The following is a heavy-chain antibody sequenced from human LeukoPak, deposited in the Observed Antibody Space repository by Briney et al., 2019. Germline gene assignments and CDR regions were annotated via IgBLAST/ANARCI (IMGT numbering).Heavy chain of an antibody. CDR3: ARDGGSSWSKDGFDI. CDR2: IYYSGST. CDR1: GGSISSYY. J-gene: IGHJ3*02. V-gene: IGHV4-59*12. Sequence: PSETLSLTCTVSGGSISSYYWSWIRQPPGKGLEWIGYIYYSGSTNYNPSLKSRVTISVDTSKNHFSLKLRSVTAADTAVYYCARDGGSSWSKDGFDIWGQGTVVTGSS. D-gene: IGHD6-13*01.